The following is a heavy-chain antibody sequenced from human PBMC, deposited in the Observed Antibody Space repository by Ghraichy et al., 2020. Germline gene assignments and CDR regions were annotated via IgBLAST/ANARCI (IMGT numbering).Heavy chain of an antibody. CDR3: AKVEPYYYDSSGYYSPTTNRFDY. D-gene: IGHD3-22*01. J-gene: IGHJ4*02. Sequence: LSLTCAASIFTFSNYAMSWVRQAPGKGLEWVSGLSGIGSSTYYADSVKGRFTISRDNSKSALYLQMNSLRAEDTAVYYCAKVEPYYYDSSGYYSPTTNRFDYWGQGTLVTVSS. CDR2: LSGIGSST. V-gene: IGHV3-23*01. CDR1: IFTFSNYA.